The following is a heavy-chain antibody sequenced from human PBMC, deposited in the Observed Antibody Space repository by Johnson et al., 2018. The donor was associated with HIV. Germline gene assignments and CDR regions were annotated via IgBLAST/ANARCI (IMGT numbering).Heavy chain of an antibody. J-gene: IGHJ3*02. V-gene: IGHV3-66*01. CDR3: AKGRKWNDVGNDALDI. Sequence: VQLVESGGDLVQSGGSLRLSCAVSGISVSVNYMSWVRQAPGKGLEWVSLIDSGGTTNYEDSVKGRFTISRDNSKSTVFLQMSNLRPEDTAVYYCAKGRKWNDVGNDALDIWGQGTLVTVSS. CDR1: GISVSVNY. CDR2: IDSGGTT. D-gene: IGHD1-1*01.